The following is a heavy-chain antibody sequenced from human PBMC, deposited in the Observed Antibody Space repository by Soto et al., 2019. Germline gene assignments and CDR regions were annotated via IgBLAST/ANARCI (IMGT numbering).Heavy chain of an antibody. CDR3: ARVPTMMQGAFDI. J-gene: IGHJ3*02. Sequence: PSVKVSCKASGYTFTSYDINWVRQATGQGLEWMGWMNPNSGNTNYAQKLQGRVTMTTDTSTSTAYMELRSLRPDDTAVYYCARVPTMMQGAFDIWGQGTMVTVSS. V-gene: IGHV1-18*01. D-gene: IGHD3-22*01. CDR1: GYTFTSYD. CDR2: MNPNSGNT.